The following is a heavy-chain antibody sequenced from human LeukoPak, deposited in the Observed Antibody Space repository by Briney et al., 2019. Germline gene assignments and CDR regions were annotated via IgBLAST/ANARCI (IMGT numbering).Heavy chain of an antibody. CDR3: ARDYYDSGGYPFDY. CDR1: GFTFSSYA. Sequence: GGSLRLSCAASGFTFSSYAMSWVRQAPGKGLEWVSAISGSGGSTYYADSVKGRFTISRDNAKNSLYLQMNSLRAEDTAVYYCARDYYDSGGYPFDYWGQGTLVTVSS. V-gene: IGHV3-23*01. J-gene: IGHJ4*02. D-gene: IGHD3-22*01. CDR2: ISGSGGST.